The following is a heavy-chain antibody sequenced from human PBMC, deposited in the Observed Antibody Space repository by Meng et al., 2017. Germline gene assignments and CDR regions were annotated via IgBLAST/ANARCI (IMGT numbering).Heavy chain of an antibody. CDR3: ARDSSSGWYHNY. CDR1: GFSVTTSY. Sequence: DVQLAETGGGLIQPGGSLRLSCTASGFSVTTSYMSWGREAPGKGLEWVSVIYSGGSTYYADSVKGRFSISRDNSKNTLYLQMNSLRAEDTAVYFCARDSSSGWYHNYWGQGTLVTVSS. CDR2: IYSGGST. J-gene: IGHJ4*02. D-gene: IGHD6-19*01. V-gene: IGHV3-53*02.